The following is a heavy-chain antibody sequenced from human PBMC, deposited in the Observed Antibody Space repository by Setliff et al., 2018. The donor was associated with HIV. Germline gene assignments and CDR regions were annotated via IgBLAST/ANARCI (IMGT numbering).Heavy chain of an antibody. Sequence: TLSLTCTVSGYSISSGYYWGWIRQPPGTGLEWIGSFYHSTTYYNPSLKSRVTISVDTSRNQFSLKLISVTAADTAVYYCARYGGNSFWFDPWGQGTLVTVSS. V-gene: IGHV4-38-2*02. CDR3: ARYGGNSFWFDP. J-gene: IGHJ5*02. CDR1: GYSISSGYY. D-gene: IGHD2-21*01. CDR2: FYHSTT.